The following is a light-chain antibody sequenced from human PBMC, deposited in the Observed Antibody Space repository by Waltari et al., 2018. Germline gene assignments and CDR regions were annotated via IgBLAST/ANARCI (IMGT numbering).Light chain of an antibody. J-gene: IGLJ3*02. CDR2: DVG. V-gene: IGLV2-14*03. CDR1: SSDVGGSNY. Sequence: QSALTQPASVSGSPGQSITISCTGTSSDVGGSNYVSWYQQHPGKAPKLIIYDVGNRPSVVSNRFSGSKSGNTASLTISGLQAEDEADYYCSSYTSSSTWVFGGGTKLTV. CDR3: SSYTSSSTWV.